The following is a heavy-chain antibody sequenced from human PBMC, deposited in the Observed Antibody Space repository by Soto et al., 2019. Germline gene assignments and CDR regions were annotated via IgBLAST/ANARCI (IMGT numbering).Heavy chain of an antibody. J-gene: IGHJ6*02. V-gene: IGHV4-31*03. CDR3: ASTYPLGLEWLKRWGYYYYGMDV. D-gene: IGHD3-3*01. Sequence: PSGTLSLTCTVSGGSISSGGYYWSWIRQHPGKGLEWIGYIYYSGSTHYNPSLKSRVTISVDTSKNQFSLKLSSVTAADTAVYYCASTYPLGLEWLKRWGYYYYGMDVWGQGTTVTVSS. CDR1: GGSISSGGYY. CDR2: IYYSGST.